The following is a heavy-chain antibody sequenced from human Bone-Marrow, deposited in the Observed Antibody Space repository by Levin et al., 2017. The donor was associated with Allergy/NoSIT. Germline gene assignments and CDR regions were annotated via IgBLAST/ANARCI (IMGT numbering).Heavy chain of an antibody. Sequence: GESLKISCAASGFTFSSFAMHWVRQAPGKGLEWVAVISYDESNKYYADSVKGRFTISRDNSKNTLYVQMNSLRVEDTAVYYCARDWAAVAGHYYGMDGWGQGTTVTVSS. CDR2: ISYDESNK. J-gene: IGHJ6*02. V-gene: IGHV3-30-3*01. CDR1: GFTFSSFA. CDR3: ARDWAAVAGHYYGMDG. D-gene: IGHD6-19*01.